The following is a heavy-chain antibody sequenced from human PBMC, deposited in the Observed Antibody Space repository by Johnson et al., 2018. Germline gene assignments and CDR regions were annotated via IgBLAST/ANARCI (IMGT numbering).Heavy chain of an antibody. J-gene: IGHJ6*02. CDR3: TRGSVYILGGYYYYYGMDV. CDR1: GFTFGDYA. CDR2: IRSKAYGGTT. V-gene: IGHV3-49*05. Sequence: VQLVQSGGGLVKPGRSLRLSCTASGFTFGDYAMSWFRPAPGKGLAWVGFIRSKAYGGTTEYAASVKGRFTISRDDSKSIAYLQMNSLKTEETAVYYCTRGSVYILGGYYYYYGMDVWGQGTTVTVSS. D-gene: IGHD5-18*01.